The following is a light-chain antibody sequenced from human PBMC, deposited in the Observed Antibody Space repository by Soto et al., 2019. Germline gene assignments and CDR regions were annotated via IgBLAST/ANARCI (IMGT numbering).Light chain of an antibody. V-gene: IGKV3-15*01. CDR2: RIF. Sequence: EIVMTQSPGTVSVVPGETVTLSCRASQSVSGYLDWFNQKPGQAPRLVLLRIFTRAIGVPARFSGSGSEPAFTLPISCLQSEDSGVYYCLQHYSWPWTFGQGTKVEIK. CDR1: QSVSGY. CDR3: LQHYSWPWT. J-gene: IGKJ1*01.